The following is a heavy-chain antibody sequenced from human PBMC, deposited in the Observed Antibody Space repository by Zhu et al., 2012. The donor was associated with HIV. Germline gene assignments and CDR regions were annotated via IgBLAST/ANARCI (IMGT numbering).Heavy chain of an antibody. CDR3: AKVMVAATQYGMDV. CDR1: GFTFSHYA. D-gene: IGHD2-8*01. Sequence: EVQLLESGGGVVQPGGSLRLSCAASGFTFSHYAMTWVRQAPGKGLEWVASISANGFSAYYADSVTGRFTISRDNNSKSILYLQMNNLRAEDTALYYCAKVMVAATQYGMDVWGQGTQVTVSS. V-gene: IGHV3-23*01. J-gene: IGHJ6*02. CDR2: ISANGFSA.